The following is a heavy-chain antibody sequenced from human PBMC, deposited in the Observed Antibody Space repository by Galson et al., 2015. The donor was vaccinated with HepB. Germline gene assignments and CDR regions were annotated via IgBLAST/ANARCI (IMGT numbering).Heavy chain of an antibody. CDR3: ARDGQPGSWSDP. V-gene: IGHV4-31*03. CDR1: GGSITSGDYY. CDR2: IYPSGGT. J-gene: IGHJ5*02. Sequence: TLSLTCTVSGGSITSGDYYYSWIRQHPGEGLEWIGYIYPSGGTYYNPSLKSRVTMSVDTSKNQLYLKMNSVTAADTAVYYCARDGQPGSWSDPWGQGTLVTVSS.